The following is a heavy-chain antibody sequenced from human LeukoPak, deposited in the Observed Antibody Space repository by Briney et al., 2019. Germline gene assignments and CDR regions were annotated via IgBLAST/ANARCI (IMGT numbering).Heavy chain of an antibody. CDR2: IKWNGGST. Sequence: GGSLRLSCAASGFTFSTSSMNWVRQAPGKGLEWVSSIKWNGGSTGYADSVKGRFTISRDNAKNSLYLQMNSLRAEDTALYYCARDGGDCSGDSCYVDYWGQGTLVTVSS. D-gene: IGHD2-15*01. CDR3: ARDGGDCSGDSCYVDY. CDR1: GFTFSTSS. V-gene: IGHV3-20*04. J-gene: IGHJ4*02.